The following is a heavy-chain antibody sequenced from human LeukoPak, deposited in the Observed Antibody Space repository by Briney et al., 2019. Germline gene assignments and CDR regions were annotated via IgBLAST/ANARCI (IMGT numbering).Heavy chain of an antibody. Sequence: PSETLSLTCAVSGYSISSGYYWGWIRQPPGKGLEWIGSIYHSGSTNYNPSLKSRVTISVDTSKNQFSLKLSSVTAADTAVYYCARYYDILSGEFDYWGQGTLVTVSS. V-gene: IGHV4-38-2*01. CDR1: GYSISSGYY. D-gene: IGHD3-9*01. CDR2: IYHSGST. J-gene: IGHJ4*02. CDR3: ARYYDILSGEFDY.